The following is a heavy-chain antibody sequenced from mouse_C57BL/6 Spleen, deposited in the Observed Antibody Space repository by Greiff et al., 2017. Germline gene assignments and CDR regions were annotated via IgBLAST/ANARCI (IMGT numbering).Heavy chain of an antibody. D-gene: IGHD2-4*01. V-gene: IGHV3-8*01. CDR1: GYSITSDY. CDR3: ARNNDYDGGGNAMDY. Sequence: EVKLVESGPGLAKPSQTLSLTCSVTGYSITSDYLTWIRKFPGNKLEYMGYISYSGSTYYNPSLKSRLSITRDTSKNQYYLQLNSVTTEDTATYYCARNNDYDGGGNAMDYWGQGTSVTVSA. J-gene: IGHJ4*01. CDR2: ISYSGST.